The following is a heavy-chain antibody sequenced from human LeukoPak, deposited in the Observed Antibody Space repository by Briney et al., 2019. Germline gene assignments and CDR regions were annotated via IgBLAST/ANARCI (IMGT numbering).Heavy chain of an antibody. V-gene: IGHV3-23*01. J-gene: IGHJ3*02. D-gene: IGHD2-2*02. CDR1: GFTFSSYA. CDR2: ISGSGGST. Sequence: PGGSLRLSCAASGFTFSSYAMSWVRQAPGKGLEWVPAISGSGGSTYYADSVKGRFTISRDNSKNTLYLQMNSLRAEDTAVYYCAKDLFGTVPAAIGRNAFDIWGQGTMVTVSS. CDR3: AKDLFGTVPAAIGRNAFDI.